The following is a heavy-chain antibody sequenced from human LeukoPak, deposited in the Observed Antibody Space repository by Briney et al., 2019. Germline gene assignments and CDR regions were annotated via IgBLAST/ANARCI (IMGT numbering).Heavy chain of an antibody. CDR1: GFTFSTYA. J-gene: IGHJ4*02. D-gene: IGHD4/OR15-4a*01. Sequence: GGSLRLSCAASGFTFSTYAMSWVRQAPGKGLEGVSNVSGSGGNTHYADYVKGRFTISRDNSKNTLSLQMNSLRAQDTAVYYCAKSGLSRFDYWGQGTVVTVSS. CDR3: AKSGLSRFDY. V-gene: IGHV3-23*01. CDR2: VSGSGGNT.